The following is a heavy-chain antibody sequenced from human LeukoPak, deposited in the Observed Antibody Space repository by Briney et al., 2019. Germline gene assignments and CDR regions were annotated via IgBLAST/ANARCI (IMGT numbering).Heavy chain of an antibody. CDR3: AKDQKRGYSYGYLFYYYYMDV. J-gene: IGHJ6*03. Sequence: GGSLRLSCAAFGFTFSSYGMSWVRQAPGKGLEWVAFVRYDGSKKYYTNSVKGRFTISRDNSKNTLYLQMNSLRAEDTAVYYCAKDQKRGYSYGYLFYYYYMDVWGKGTTVTISS. D-gene: IGHD5-18*01. CDR1: GFTFSSYG. CDR2: VRYDGSKK. V-gene: IGHV3-30*02.